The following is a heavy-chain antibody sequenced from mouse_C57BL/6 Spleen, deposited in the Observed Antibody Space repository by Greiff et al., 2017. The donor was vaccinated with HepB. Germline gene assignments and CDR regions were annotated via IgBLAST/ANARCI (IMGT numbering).Heavy chain of an antibody. V-gene: IGHV14-4*01. CDR1: GFNIKDDY. CDR2: IDPENGDT. CDR3: TTFMLRQGYAMDY. Sequence: EVQLQQSGAELVRPGASVKLSCTASGFNIKDDYMHWVKQRPEQGLEWIGWIDPENGDTEYASKFQGKATITADTSSNTAYLQLSSLTSEDTAVYYCTTFMLRQGYAMDYWGQGTSVTVSS. J-gene: IGHJ4*01. D-gene: IGHD2-12*01.